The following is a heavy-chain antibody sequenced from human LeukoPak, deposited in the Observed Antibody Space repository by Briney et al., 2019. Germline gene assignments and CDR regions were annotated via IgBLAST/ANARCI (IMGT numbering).Heavy chain of an antibody. Sequence: SLTLSLTCTVSGGTISSGSYYWSWIRQPAGKGREWIGRIHTSGSTNYNPSLKSRVTISVDTSKNQFSLKLSLVAAAAADVYYYARGDPTMANNDFDYWGQGTLVTVSS. D-gene: IGHD5-24*01. CDR1: GGTISSGSYY. V-gene: IGHV4-61*02. J-gene: IGHJ4*02. CDR2: IHTSGST. CDR3: ARGDPTMANNDFDY.